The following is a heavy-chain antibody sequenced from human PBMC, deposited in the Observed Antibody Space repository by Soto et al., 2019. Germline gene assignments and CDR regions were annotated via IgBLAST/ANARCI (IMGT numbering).Heavy chain of an antibody. D-gene: IGHD3-3*01. J-gene: IGHJ4*02. Sequence: SETLSLTCTVSGGSISSGGYYWSWIRQHPGKGLEWIGYIYYSGSTYYNPSLKSRVTISVDTSKNQFSLELSSVTAADTAVYYCARAIRGSDFWSGSNPDKYYFDYWGQGTLVTVSS. V-gene: IGHV4-31*03. CDR2: IYYSGST. CDR1: GGSISSGGYY. CDR3: ARAIRGSDFWSGSNPDKYYFDY.